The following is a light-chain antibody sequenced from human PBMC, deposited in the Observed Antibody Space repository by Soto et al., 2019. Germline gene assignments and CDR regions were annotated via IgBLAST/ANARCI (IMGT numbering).Light chain of an antibody. CDR3: QQYNSYPYT. V-gene: IGKV1-5*01. J-gene: IGKJ2*01. CDR2: DAS. Sequence: DIQMTQSPSTLSASVGDRVTITCRASQSINTWLAWYQQKPGKAPKLLIYDASSLQSGVPSRFSGSGSGTEFTLTISSLQPDDFATYYCQQYNSYPYTFGQGTKLEIK. CDR1: QSINTW.